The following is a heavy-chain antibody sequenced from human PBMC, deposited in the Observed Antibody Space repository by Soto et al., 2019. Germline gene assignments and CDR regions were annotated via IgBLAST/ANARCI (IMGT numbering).Heavy chain of an antibody. V-gene: IGHV3-72*01. Sequence: EVQVVESGGDLVQPGGSLRFSCAGSGFTLSDHSMDWVRQAPGKGLEWVGRTRHRGHSYTADYAASVKGRFTISRDDSKNSVYLQMNSLKTEDTAVYYCAVDIVGTGSYWGQGTLVTVSS. J-gene: IGHJ4*02. CDR2: TRHRGHSYTA. CDR3: AVDIVGTGSY. D-gene: IGHD5-12*01. CDR1: GFTLSDHS.